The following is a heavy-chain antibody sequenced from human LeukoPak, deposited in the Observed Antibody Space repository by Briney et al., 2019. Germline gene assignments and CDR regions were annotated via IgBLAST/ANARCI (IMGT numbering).Heavy chain of an antibody. J-gene: IGHJ3*02. CDR2: INHSGST. CDR3: ARRRLRRAFDI. D-gene: IGHD5-12*01. V-gene: IGHV4-34*01. CDR1: GGSFSGYY. Sequence: ASETLSLTCAVYGGSFSGYYWSWIRQPPGKGLEWIGEINHSGSTNYNPSLKSRVTISVDTSKNQFSLKLSSVTAADTAVYYCARRRLRRAFDIWGQGTMVTVSS.